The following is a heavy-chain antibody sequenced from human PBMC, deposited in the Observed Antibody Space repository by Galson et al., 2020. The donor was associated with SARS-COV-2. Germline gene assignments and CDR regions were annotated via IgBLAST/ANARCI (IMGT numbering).Heavy chain of an antibody. CDR1: GFTFSAYD. CDR2: ITTSGDT. CDR3: ARGLGRLWLGVFGI. V-gene: IGHV3-13*01. Sequence: GGSLRLSCAASGFTFSAYDIHWVRQATGKGLEWVSTITTSGDTYYPGSVKGRFTISRENAKNSLSLQMNSLRVEDTAVCYCARGLGRLWLGVFGIWGQGTMVTVSS. J-gene: IGHJ3*02. D-gene: IGHD3-10*01.